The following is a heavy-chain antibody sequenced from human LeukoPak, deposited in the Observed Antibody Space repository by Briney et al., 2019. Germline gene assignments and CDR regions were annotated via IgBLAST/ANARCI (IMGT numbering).Heavy chain of an antibody. CDR1: GYTFTGYY. Sequence: EASVKVSCKASGYTFTGYYMHWVRQASGQGLEWMGWINPNSGGTNYAQKFQGRVTMTRDTSISTAYMELSRLRSDDTAVYYCARDGDYSPNWFDPWGQGTLVTVSS. CDR3: ARDGDYSPNWFDP. V-gene: IGHV1-2*02. J-gene: IGHJ5*02. CDR2: INPNSGGT. D-gene: IGHD4-11*01.